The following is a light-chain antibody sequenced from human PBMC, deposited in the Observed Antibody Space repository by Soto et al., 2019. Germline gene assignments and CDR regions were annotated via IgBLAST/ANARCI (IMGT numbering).Light chain of an antibody. J-gene: IGLJ1*01. CDR2: DNN. Sequence: QSVLTQPPSASGTPGQRVTISCSGSSSNIGTNTVNWYQQLPGTAPKLLIYDNNHRPSGVPDRFSGSKSGTSASLAISGLQSEPEADYYCSLYTSENTYVFGTGTKVTVL. CDR1: SSNIGTNT. V-gene: IGLV1-44*01. CDR3: SLYTSENTYV.